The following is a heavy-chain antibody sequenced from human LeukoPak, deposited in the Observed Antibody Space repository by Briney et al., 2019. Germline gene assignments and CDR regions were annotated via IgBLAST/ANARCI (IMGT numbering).Heavy chain of an antibody. D-gene: IGHD6-13*01. J-gene: IGHJ4*02. CDR1: GFTFSLYA. CDR2: ITGSGGST. Sequence: PGGSLRLSCAASGFTFSLYAMSWVRQAPGKGLEWVSTITGSGGSTYYADSVRGRFTISRGNSKNTLYLQMISLRAEDTAVYYCAKGGGSSWYYFDYWGQGTLVTVSS. CDR3: AKGGGSSWYYFDY. V-gene: IGHV3-23*01.